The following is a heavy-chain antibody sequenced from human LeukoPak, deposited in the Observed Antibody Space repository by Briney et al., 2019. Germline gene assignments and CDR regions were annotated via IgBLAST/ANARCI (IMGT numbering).Heavy chain of an antibody. CDR1: GFTFDDYA. Sequence: GRSLRLSCAASGFTFDDYAMHWVRQAPGKGLEWVSGISWNGANIGYADSVKGRFTISRDNAKNSLYLQMNSLRGEVTALYYCARRTTILVGPTLDYWGQGTLVTVSS. CDR2: ISWNGANI. J-gene: IGHJ4*02. D-gene: IGHD1-26*01. CDR3: ARRTTILVGPTLDY. V-gene: IGHV3-9*01.